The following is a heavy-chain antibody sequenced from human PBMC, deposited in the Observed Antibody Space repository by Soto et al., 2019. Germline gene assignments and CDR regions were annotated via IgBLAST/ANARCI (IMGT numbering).Heavy chain of an antibody. Sequence: LSCAASGFTVSSNYMSWVRQAPGKGLEWVSVIYSGGSTYYADSVKGRFTISRDNSKNTLYLQMNSLRAEDTAVYYCARFGNYNYYYGMDVWGQGTTVTVSS. CDR2: IYSGGST. D-gene: IGHD3-10*01. CDR3: ARFGNYNYYYGMDV. V-gene: IGHV3-66*01. J-gene: IGHJ6*02. CDR1: GFTVSSNY.